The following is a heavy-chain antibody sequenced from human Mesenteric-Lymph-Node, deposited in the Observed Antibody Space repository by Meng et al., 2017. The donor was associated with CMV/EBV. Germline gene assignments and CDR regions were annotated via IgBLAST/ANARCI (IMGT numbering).Heavy chain of an antibody. CDR3: ARRPLPKAYGMDV. V-gene: IGHV4-34*01. Sequence: SQTLSLTGAVYGGSFSGYYWSWIRQPPGKGLEWIGEINHSGSTNYNPSLKSRVTISVDTSKNQFSLKLSSVTAADTAVYYCARRPLPKAYGMDVWGQGTTVTVSS. CDR1: GGSFSGYY. CDR2: INHSGST. J-gene: IGHJ6*02.